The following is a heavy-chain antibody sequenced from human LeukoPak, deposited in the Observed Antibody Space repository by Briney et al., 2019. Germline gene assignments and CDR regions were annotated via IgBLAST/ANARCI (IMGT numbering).Heavy chain of an antibody. Sequence: PSETLSLTCTVSGGSISSYYWSWIRQPAGKGLEWIGRIYTSGSTNYNPSLKSRVTMSVDTSKNQFSLKLSSVTAADTAVYYCARTPLIAVAGPFDYWGQGTLVTVSS. CDR1: GGSISSYY. CDR2: IYTSGST. CDR3: ARTPLIAVAGPFDY. V-gene: IGHV4-4*07. J-gene: IGHJ4*02. D-gene: IGHD6-19*01.